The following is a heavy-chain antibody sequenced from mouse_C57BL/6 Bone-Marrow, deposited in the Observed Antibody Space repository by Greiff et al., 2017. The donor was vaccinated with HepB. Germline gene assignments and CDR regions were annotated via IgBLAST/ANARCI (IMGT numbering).Heavy chain of an antibody. J-gene: IGHJ3*01. CDR3: AGHRDGYYPFAY. V-gene: IGHV5-2*01. Sequence: EVKLMESGGGLVQPGESLKLSCESNEYEFPSHDMSWVRKTPEKRLELVAAINSDGGSTYYPDTMERRIIISRNNTKKTLYLQMSSLRSEDTAVYYCAGHRDGYYPFAYWGQGTLVTVSA. D-gene: IGHD2-3*01. CDR1: EYEFPSHD. CDR2: INSDGGST.